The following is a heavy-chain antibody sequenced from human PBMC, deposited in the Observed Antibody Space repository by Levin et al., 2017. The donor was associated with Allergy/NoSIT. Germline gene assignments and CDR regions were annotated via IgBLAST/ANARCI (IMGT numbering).Heavy chain of an antibody. V-gene: IGHV3-30-3*01. J-gene: IGHJ4*02. CDR1: GFTFSVYA. Sequence: PGGSLRLSCTGSGFTFSVYAMHWVRQAPGKGLEWVAVVSPGGDTEYYADSVKGRFTISRDNSKNTMFLQMNSLRPDDTAVYFCARDVLGYCTDVDCYSTRAYDYWGQGTLVTVSS. CDR2: VSPGGDTE. D-gene: IGHD2-21*02. CDR3: ARDVLGYCTDVDCYSTRAYDY.